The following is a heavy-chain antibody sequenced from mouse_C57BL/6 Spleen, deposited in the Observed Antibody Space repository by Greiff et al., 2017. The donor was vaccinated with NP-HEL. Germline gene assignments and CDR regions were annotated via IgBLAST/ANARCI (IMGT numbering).Heavy chain of an antibody. CDR1: GYSITSGYD. CDR2: ISYSGST. V-gene: IGHV3-1*01. CDR3: ARDDYDYDEGAWFAY. Sequence: DVQLQESGPGMVKPSQSLSLTCTVTGYSITSGYDWHWIRHFPGNKLEWMGYISYSGSTNYNPSLKSRISITHDTSKNHFFLKLNSVTTEDTATYYCARDDYDYDEGAWFAYWGQGTLVTVSA. D-gene: IGHD2-4*01. J-gene: IGHJ3*01.